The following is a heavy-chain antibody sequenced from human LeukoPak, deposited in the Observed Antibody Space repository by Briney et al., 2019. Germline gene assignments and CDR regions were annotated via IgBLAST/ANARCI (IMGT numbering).Heavy chain of an antibody. J-gene: IGHJ4*02. V-gene: IGHV3-30*02. CDR3: VRDYENLTGSKTRFHY. D-gene: IGHD3-9*01. CDR1: GFTFSSYG. CDR2: IRYDGSNK. Sequence: GGSLRLSCAASGFTFSSYGMHWVRQAPGKGLEWVAFIRYDGSNKYYANSVKGRFTISRDNAKNSLYLQMNSLRAEDTAVYYCVRDYENLTGSKTRFHYWGQGTLVTVSS.